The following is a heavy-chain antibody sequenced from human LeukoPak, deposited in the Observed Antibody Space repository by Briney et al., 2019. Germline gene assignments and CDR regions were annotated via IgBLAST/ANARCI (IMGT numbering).Heavy chain of an antibody. Sequence: GGSLRLSCAASGFTLSSYSMDWVRQAPGKGLEWVSSISSSSSYIYYADSMKGRFTVSRDNAKNSLYLQMNSLRVEDTAAYYCARDFLDPPTYWGQGTLVTVSS. V-gene: IGHV3-21*01. CDR3: ARDFLDPPTY. D-gene: IGHD5-18*01. CDR2: ISSSSSYI. J-gene: IGHJ4*02. CDR1: GFTLSSYS.